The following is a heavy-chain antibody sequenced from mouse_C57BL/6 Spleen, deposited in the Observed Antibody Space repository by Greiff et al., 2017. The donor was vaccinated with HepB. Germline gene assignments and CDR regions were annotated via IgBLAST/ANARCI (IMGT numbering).Heavy chain of an antibody. CDR2: IYPGDGDT. Sequence: QVQLKESGAELVKPGASVKISCKASGYAFSSYWMNWVKQRPGKGLEWIGQIYPGDGDTNYNGKFKGKATLTADKSSSTAYMQLSSLTSEDSAVYFCARDWDVSYWYFDVGGTGTTVTVSS. CDR3: ARDWDVSYWYFDV. D-gene: IGHD4-1*01. V-gene: IGHV1-80*01. J-gene: IGHJ1*03. CDR1: GYAFSSYW.